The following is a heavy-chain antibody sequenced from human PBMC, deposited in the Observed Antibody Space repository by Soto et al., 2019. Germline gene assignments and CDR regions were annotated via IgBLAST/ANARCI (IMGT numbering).Heavy chain of an antibody. D-gene: IGHD3-3*01. CDR1: GGSISSYY. Sequence: SETLSLTCTVSGGSISSYYWTWIRQPPGKGLEWIGYIYYSGSTNHNPSLKSRVTISVDASKNQFSLKLSSVTAADTAVYYCARVNDFWTGYYSTNWFDPWGQGTLVTVSS. V-gene: IGHV4-59*01. J-gene: IGHJ5*02. CDR3: ARVNDFWTGYYSTNWFDP. CDR2: IYYSGST.